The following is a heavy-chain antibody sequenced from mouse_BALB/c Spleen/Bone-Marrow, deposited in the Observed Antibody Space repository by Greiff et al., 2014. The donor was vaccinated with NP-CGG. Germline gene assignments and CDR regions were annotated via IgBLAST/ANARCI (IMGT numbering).Heavy chain of an antibody. D-gene: IGHD2-3*01. Sequence: VQLKESGPDLVKPSQSLSLTCTVPGYSITSGYSWHWIRQFPGNKLEWMGYIHHSGTTNYNPSLKSRISITRDTSKNQFFLQLNSVTSDDTATYYCARQNDGYLYYAMDYWGQGTSVTVSS. CDR1: GYSITSGYS. J-gene: IGHJ4*01. CDR2: IHHSGTT. CDR3: ARQNDGYLYYAMDY. V-gene: IGHV3-1*02.